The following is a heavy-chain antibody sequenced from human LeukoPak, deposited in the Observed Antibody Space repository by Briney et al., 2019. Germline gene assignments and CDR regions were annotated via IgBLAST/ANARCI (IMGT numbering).Heavy chain of an antibody. CDR1: GGSFSGYY. CDR3: ARGASGVAARTPTSYYYYYYMDV. V-gene: IGHV4-34*01. J-gene: IGHJ6*03. CDR2: INHSGST. Sequence: SETLSLTCAVYGGSFSGYYWSWLRQPPGKGLEWIGEINHSGSTNYNPSLKSRVTISVDTSKNQFSLKLSSVTAADTAVYYCARGASGVAARTPTSYYYYYYMDVWGKGTTVTVSS. D-gene: IGHD6-6*01.